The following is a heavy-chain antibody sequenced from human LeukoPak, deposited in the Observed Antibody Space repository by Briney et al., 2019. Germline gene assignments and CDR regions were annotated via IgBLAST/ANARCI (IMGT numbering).Heavy chain of an antibody. Sequence: SETLSLTCAVYGGSFSGYYWSWIRQPPGKGLEWIGEINHSGSTNYNPSLKSRVTISVDTSKNQFSLKLSSVTAADTAVYYCARAQGRRGGRWFDPWGQGTLVTVSS. V-gene: IGHV4-34*01. J-gene: IGHJ5*02. CDR2: INHSGST. CDR1: GGSFSGYY. D-gene: IGHD1-1*01. CDR3: ARAQGRRGGRWFDP.